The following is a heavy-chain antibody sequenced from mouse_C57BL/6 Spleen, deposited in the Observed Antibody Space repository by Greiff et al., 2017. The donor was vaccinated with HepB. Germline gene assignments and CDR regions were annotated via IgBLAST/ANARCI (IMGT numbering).Heavy chain of an antibody. Sequence: QVQLQQPGAELVKPGASVKLSCKASGYTFTSYWMQWVKQRPGQGLEWIGEIDPSDSYTNYNQKFKGKATLTVDTSSSTAYMQLSSLTSEDSAVYYCARATVVATSYYFDYWGQGTTLTVSS. V-gene: IGHV1-50*01. CDR1: GYTFTSYW. CDR3: ARATVVATSYYFDY. D-gene: IGHD1-1*01. J-gene: IGHJ2*01. CDR2: IDPSDSYT.